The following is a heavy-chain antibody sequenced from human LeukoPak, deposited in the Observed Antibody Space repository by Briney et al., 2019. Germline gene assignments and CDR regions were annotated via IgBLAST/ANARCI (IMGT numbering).Heavy chain of an antibody. V-gene: IGHV3-7*01. CDR3: ARDPYYGRNSRYYYYYGMDV. J-gene: IGHJ6*02. D-gene: IGHD1-26*01. CDR1: GFTSNMYW. CDR2: IKQDGGER. Sequence: PGGSLRLSCVASGFTSNMYWMSWVRQAPGKELEWVANIKQDGGERYYVGSVKGRFTMSRDNAKSSLYLQMNSLRAEDTAVYYCARDPYYGRNSRYYYYYGMDVWGQGTTVTVSS.